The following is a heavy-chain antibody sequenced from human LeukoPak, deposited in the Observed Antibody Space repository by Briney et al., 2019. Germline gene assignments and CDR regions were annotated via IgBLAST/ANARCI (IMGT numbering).Heavy chain of an antibody. CDR2: INTNTGNP. CDR3: ARDPILRYFDWLTYNWFDP. J-gene: IGHJ5*02. CDR1: GYTFASYA. V-gene: IGHV7-4-1*02. D-gene: IGHD3-9*01. Sequence: GASVKVSCKASGYTFASYAMNWVRQAPGQGLEWMGWINTNTGNPTYAQGFTGRFVFSLDTSVSTAYLQISSLKAEDTAVYYCARDPILRYFDWLTYNWFDPWGQGTLVTVSS.